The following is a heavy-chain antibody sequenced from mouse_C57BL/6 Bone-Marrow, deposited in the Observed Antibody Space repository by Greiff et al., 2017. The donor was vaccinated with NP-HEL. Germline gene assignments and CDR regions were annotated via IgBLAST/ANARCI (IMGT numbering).Heavy chain of an antibody. CDR2: ISDGGSYT. J-gene: IGHJ4*01. Sequence: EVKLTESGGGLVKPGGSLKLSCAASGFTFSSYAMSWVRQTPEKRLEWVATISDGGSYTYYPDNVKGRFTISRDNAKNNLYLQMSHLKSEDTAMYYCARDDDRWAMDYWGQGTSVTVSS. CDR3: ARDDDRWAMDY. D-gene: IGHD2-12*01. V-gene: IGHV5-4*01. CDR1: GFTFSSYA.